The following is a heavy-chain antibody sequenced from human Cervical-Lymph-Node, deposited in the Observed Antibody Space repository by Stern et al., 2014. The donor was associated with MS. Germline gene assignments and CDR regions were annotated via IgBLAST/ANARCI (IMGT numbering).Heavy chain of an antibody. Sequence: VHLVESGAAVKKPGASVKVSCKASGYFFTSYGISWVRQAPGQGLEWMGWISADNGDTNYAQNVQGRVTMTTDTYTNTAYMELSSLRSDDTALYYCARDSLIRTFGVEEGMDVWGQGTTVTVSS. J-gene: IGHJ6*02. V-gene: IGHV1-18*01. CDR3: ARDSLIRTFGVEEGMDV. CDR1: GYFFTSYG. CDR2: ISADNGDT. D-gene: IGHD3-3*01.